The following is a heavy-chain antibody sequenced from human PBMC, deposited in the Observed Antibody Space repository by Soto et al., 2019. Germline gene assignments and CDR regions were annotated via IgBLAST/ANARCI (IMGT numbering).Heavy chain of an antibody. CDR3: ARDPASSSWYEAAEYFQY. J-gene: IGHJ1*01. D-gene: IGHD6-13*01. Sequence: GGSLRLSCAASGFTFSSYSMNWVRQAPGKGLEWVSSISSSSSYIYYADSVKGRFTISRDNAKNSLYLQMNSLRAEDTAVYYCARDPASSSWYEAAEYFQYWGQGTLVTVSS. CDR2: ISSSSSYI. CDR1: GFTFSSYS. V-gene: IGHV3-21*01.